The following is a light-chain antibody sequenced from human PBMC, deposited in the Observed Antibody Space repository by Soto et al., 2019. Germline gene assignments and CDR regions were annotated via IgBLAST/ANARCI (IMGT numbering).Light chain of an antibody. Sequence: DIVMTQSPDSLAVSLGERATINCKSTQSVLYSSNNKNYLAWYQQKPGQPPKLLIYWASTRESGVPDRFSGSGSGTDFTLTISSLQAEDVAVYYCQQYYSIPWSFSQGTKVEI. J-gene: IGKJ1*01. CDR2: WAS. V-gene: IGKV4-1*01. CDR3: QQYYSIPWS. CDR1: QSVLYSSNNKNY.